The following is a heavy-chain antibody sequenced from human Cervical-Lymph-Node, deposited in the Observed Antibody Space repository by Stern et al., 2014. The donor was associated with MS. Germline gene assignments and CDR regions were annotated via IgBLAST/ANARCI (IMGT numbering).Heavy chain of an antibody. CDR1: GFTFSTYT. CDR3: ARGVCSSTSCYGDYYYGMDV. V-gene: IGHV3-21*01. D-gene: IGHD2-2*01. J-gene: IGHJ6*02. CDR2: ISSSSYYL. Sequence: VQLVQSGGGLVKPGGSLRLSCAASGFTFSTYTMNWVRQAPGKGLEWVSSISSSSYYLYYADSVKGRFTIARDNAKNSLYLQMNSLRAEDTAVYYCARGVCSSTSCYGDYYYGMDVWGQGTTVTVSS.